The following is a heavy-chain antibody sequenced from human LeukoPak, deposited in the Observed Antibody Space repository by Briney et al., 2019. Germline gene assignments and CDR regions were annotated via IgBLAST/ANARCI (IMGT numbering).Heavy chain of an antibody. J-gene: IGHJ4*02. V-gene: IGHV3-23*01. D-gene: IGHD5-12*01. CDR2: ISGSGGST. Sequence: GGSLRLSCAASGFTFSSYGMNWVRQAPGKGLEWVSAISGSGGSTYYADSVKGRFTISRGNSKNTLYLQMNSLRAEDTAVYYCAKGQGGYDFGGDYWGQGTLVTVSS. CDR1: GFTFSSYG. CDR3: AKGQGGYDFGGDY.